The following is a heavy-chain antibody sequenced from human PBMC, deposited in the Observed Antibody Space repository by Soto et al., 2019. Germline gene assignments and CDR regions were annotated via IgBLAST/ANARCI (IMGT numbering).Heavy chain of an antibody. CDR1: NEDLNGYY. V-gene: IGHV4-34*01. D-gene: IGHD2-15*01. CDR3: ARGRWSDRFPN. J-gene: IGHJ6*04. Sequence: SETLSLTCAVYNEDLNGYYWSWIRQPPGKGLEWIGEINDNGRTAYNPSLMSRVTISAVASSQQFALRLTSLTAADTAIYYCARGRWSDRFPNWGKVNQVIFAS. CDR2: INDNGRT.